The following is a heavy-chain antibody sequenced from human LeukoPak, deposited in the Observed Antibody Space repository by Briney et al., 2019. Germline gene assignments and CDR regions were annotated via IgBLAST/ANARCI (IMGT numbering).Heavy chain of an antibody. D-gene: IGHD3-16*02. Sequence: GGSLRLSCAASGIIFNNHAMMWVRQIPGKGLEWISGITGSGGSTYYADFVKGRFTISRDNSKSTLYLQMSSLRAEDTAIYYCAKSIKGWVIPGGDLGKDVRGPRNNVTGSS. CDR2: ITGSGGST. V-gene: IGHV3-23*01. CDR3: AKSIKGWVIPGGDLGKDV. J-gene: IGHJ6*01. CDR1: GIIFNNHA.